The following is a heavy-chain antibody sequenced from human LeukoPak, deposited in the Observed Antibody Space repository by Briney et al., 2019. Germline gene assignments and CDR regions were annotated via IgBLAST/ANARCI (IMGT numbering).Heavy chain of an antibody. Sequence: ASVKVSCKASGYTFTSYALHWVRQAPGQRLEWMGWINPGNGNTKYSQKFQDRVTITRDTSASTTYMELSSLRSEDTAVYYCASDFTIFRLTYYFGYWGQGTLVTVSA. CDR2: INPGNGNT. D-gene: IGHD3-9*01. CDR3: ASDFTIFRLTYYFGY. J-gene: IGHJ4*02. V-gene: IGHV1-3*01. CDR1: GYTFTSYA.